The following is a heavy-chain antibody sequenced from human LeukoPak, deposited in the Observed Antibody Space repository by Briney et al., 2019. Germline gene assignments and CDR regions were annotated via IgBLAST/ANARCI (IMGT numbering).Heavy chain of an antibody. V-gene: IGHV1-24*01. CDR1: GYTLTEFS. CDR3: ARAGEVYNSGSYLEY. Sequence: GASVKVSCKISGYTLTEFSMHWVRQAPGKGLEWMGGFDPEDGRTIYAPRFQGRFTMTEDTSTDTSYMELSSLRSEDTAVYYCARAGEVYNSGSYLEYWGQGTLVTVSS. D-gene: IGHD6-19*01. CDR2: FDPEDGRT. J-gene: IGHJ4*02.